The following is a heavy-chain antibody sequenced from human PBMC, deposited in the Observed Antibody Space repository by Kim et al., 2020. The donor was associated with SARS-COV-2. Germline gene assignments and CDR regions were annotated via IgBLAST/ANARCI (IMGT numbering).Heavy chain of an antibody. CDR1: GYTFTNYA. CDR3: ARGFSTVTTQFDP. V-gene: IGHV1-3*01. D-gene: IGHD4-17*01. CDR2: INAGNGNT. J-gene: IGHJ5*02. Sequence: ASVKVSCKASGYTFTNYALHWVRQAPGQWLEWMGWINAGNGNTKYLKKFQGRVTITRDTSASAAYMELSSLRSEDTAMYFCARGFSTVTTQFDPWGQGTL.